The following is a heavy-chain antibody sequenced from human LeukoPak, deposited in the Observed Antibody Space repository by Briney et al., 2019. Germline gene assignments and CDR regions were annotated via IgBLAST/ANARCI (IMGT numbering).Heavy chain of an antibody. CDR1: GFTFSSYA. J-gene: IGHJ6*04. CDR2: LSGSGAKT. Sequence: GGSLRLSCAASGFTFSSYAMSWLRQAPGKGLEWVSALSGSGAKTFYADSVKGRFTISRDNSRNTLYLQMNSLRAEDTAVYYCAKDLYYYGSGSPPRYYYYYGMDVWGKGTTVTVSS. V-gene: IGHV3-23*01. CDR3: AKDLYYYGSGSPPRYYYYYGMDV. D-gene: IGHD3-10*01.